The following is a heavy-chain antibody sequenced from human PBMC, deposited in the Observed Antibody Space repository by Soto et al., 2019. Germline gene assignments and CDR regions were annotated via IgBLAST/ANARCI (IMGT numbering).Heavy chain of an antibody. CDR1: GYSFTSHW. D-gene: IGHD2-2*01. Sequence: GESLKISCKTSGYSFTSHWIAWVRQMPGKGLEWMGIIYPGDSDIRYRPSFQGQVTISVDKPISTAYLQWSSLKASDTATYYCARQDYSNYRGGMDVWGQGTTVTVSS. CDR3: ARQDYSNYRGGMDV. CDR2: IYPGDSDI. V-gene: IGHV5-51*01. J-gene: IGHJ6*02.